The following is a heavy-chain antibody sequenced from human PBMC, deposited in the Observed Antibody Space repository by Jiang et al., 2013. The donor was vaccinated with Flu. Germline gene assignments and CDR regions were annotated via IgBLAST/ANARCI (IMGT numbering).Heavy chain of an antibody. V-gene: IGHV1-2*02. D-gene: IGHD3-22*01. CDR3: AREKRPMIVDYYFDF. Sequence: GYTFTGYYIQWVRQAPGQGLEWMGWIKPSSGDTDYAQNFQGRVTMTRDTSISTAYMELSRLRSDDTAVYYCAREKRPMIVDYYFDFWGQGTLVTVSS. J-gene: IGHJ4*02. CDR2: IKPSSGDT. CDR1: GYTFTGYY.